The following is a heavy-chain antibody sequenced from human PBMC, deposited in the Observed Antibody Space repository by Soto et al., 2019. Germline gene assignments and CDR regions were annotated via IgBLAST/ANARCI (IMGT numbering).Heavy chain of an antibody. D-gene: IGHD5-12*01. CDR2: IYYSGST. V-gene: IGHV4-59*01. Sequence: SETLSLTCTVSGGSISSYYWSWIRQPPGKGLEWIGYIYYSGSTNYNPSLKSRVTISVDTSKNQFSLKLSSVTAADTAVYYCAATSVDIVATVYDAFDIWGQGTMVTVSS. CDR3: AATSVDIVATVYDAFDI. J-gene: IGHJ3*02. CDR1: GGSISSYY.